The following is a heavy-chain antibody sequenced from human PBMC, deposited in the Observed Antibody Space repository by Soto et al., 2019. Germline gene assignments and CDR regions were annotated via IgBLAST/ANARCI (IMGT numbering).Heavy chain of an antibody. D-gene: IGHD6-6*01. J-gene: IGHJ4*02. V-gene: IGHV3-30*18. CDR2: ISFDGSDK. CDR3: TKSSGGSSSVGMDY. CDR1: AFSFRHYA. Sequence: QVHLVESGGGVVQPGRSLRLSCVASAFSFRHYAMHWVRQAPGKGLEWVAIISFDGSDKYYADSVKGRFTISRDNSKNTLYLQMTALRIEDSSVYYCTKSSGGSSSVGMDYWGQGTLVTVSS.